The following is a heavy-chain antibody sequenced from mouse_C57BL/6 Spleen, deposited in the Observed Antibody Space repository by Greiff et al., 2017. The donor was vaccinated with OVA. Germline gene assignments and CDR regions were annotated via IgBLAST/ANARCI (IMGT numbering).Heavy chain of an antibody. J-gene: IGHJ2*01. D-gene: IGHD1-1*01. Sequence: EVKLMESGPGLVKPSQSLSLTCSVTGYSITSGYYWNWIRQFPGNKLEWMGYISYDGSNNYNPSLKNRISITRDTSKNQFFLKLNSVTTEDTATYYCARDYYGSSYRFDYWGQGTTLTVSS. CDR3: ARDYYGSSYRFDY. CDR2: ISYDGSN. V-gene: IGHV3-6*01. CDR1: GYSITSGYY.